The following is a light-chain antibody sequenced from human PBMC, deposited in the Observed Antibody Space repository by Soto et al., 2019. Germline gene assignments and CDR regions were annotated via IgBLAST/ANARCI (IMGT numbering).Light chain of an antibody. V-gene: IGKV1-39*01. CDR1: QDISIL. Sequence: DSQMTQSPSSLPASVGDSVTITCRASQDISILLNWYQHKSGKAPQLLIFAASTLQSGVPSRFSGSGSGTEFTLTITSLQPEDFANYFCQQSISAPLPFGGGNKVDIK. CDR3: QQSISAPLP. J-gene: IGKJ4*01. CDR2: AAS.